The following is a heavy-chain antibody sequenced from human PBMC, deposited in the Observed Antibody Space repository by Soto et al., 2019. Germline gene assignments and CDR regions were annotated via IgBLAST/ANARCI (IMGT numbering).Heavy chain of an antibody. V-gene: IGHV1-2*02. CDR1: RYTFTSYD. J-gene: IGHJ6*02. D-gene: IGHD2-2*01. Sequence: ASVKVSCKGFRYTFTSYDIYWARQVPGQGLEWMGWIKTDSGDTEYAQNFQGRVTMTRDTSISTAYMELSNLKSDYTTTKSYYYYGMDVWGQGTTVTVSS. CDR3: YYYGMDV. CDR2: IKTDSGDT.